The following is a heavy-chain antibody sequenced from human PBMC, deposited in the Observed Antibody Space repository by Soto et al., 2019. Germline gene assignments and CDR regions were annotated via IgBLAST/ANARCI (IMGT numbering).Heavy chain of an antibody. D-gene: IGHD4-17*01. J-gene: IGHJ5*02. CDR2: MNPNSGNT. CDR1: GYTFTSYD. V-gene: IGHV1-8*01. Sequence: QVQPVQSGAEVKKPGASVKVSCKASGYTFTSYDINWVRQATGQGLEWMGWMNPNSGNTGYAQKLQGRVTMTRNTSISTAYMELSSLRSEDTAVYYCARGYGYGDYPYNWFDPWGQGTLVTVSS. CDR3: ARGYGYGDYPYNWFDP.